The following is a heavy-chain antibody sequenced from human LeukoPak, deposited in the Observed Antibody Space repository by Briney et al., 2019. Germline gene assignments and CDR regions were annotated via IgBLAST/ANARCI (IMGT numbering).Heavy chain of an antibody. J-gene: IGHJ4*02. V-gene: IGHV3-33*08. CDR2: IWHDGSNK. CDR3: ARASCSGGSCRTFDS. D-gene: IGHD2-15*01. Sequence: GGSLRLSCTGSGFTFRTYAFSWVRQAPGKGLEWVAVIWHDGSNKHYADSVKGRLTISRDNSKDTLYLQMDSLRAEDTAVYYCARASCSGGSCRTFDSWGQGTLVTVSS. CDR1: GFTFRTYA.